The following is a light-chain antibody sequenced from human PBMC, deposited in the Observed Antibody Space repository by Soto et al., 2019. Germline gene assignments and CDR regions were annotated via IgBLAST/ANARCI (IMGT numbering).Light chain of an antibody. J-gene: IGLJ3*02. CDR1: SSNIGAGYD. V-gene: IGLV1-40*01. Sequence: QSVLTQPPSVSGAPGQRVTISCTGSSSNIGAGYDVHWYQQLPGTAPKLLIYGNSNRPSGVPDRFSGSKSGTSASLAITGLLAEDEADYYCQSYDSSLSGGVFGGGTKLTVL. CDR3: QSYDSSLSGGV. CDR2: GNS.